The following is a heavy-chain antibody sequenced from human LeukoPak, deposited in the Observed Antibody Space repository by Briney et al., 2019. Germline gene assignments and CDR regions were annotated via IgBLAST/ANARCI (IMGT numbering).Heavy chain of an antibody. CDR1: GVSVTTSF. Sequence: SETLSLTCSVSGVSVTTSFWNWIRQSPGKSLEWIGYVSSDGTTNYTPALRSRLIMSVDTAKNDISLILTSVTAADTAIYYCARLDCVLEGCYKHWGRGTLVTVSS. CDR3: ARLDCVLEGCYKH. V-gene: IGHV4-59*08. D-gene: IGHD2-15*01. CDR2: VSSDGTT. J-gene: IGHJ1*01.